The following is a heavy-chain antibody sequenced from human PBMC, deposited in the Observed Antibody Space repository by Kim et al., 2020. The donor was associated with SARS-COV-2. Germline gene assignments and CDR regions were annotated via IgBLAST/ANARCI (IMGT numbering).Heavy chain of an antibody. CDR1: GGSFSGYY. D-gene: IGHD6-6*01. CDR2: INHSGST. Sequence: SETLSLTCAVYGGSFSGYYWSWIRQPPGKGLEWIGEINHSGSTNYNPSLKSRVTISVDTSKNQFSLNVSSVTAADTAVYYCARGQPKKQLGYWGQGTLVAVSS. J-gene: IGHJ4*02. V-gene: IGHV4-34*01. CDR3: ARGQPKKQLGY.